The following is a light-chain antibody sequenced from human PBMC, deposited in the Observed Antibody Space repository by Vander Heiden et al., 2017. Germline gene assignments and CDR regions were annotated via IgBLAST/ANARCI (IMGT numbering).Light chain of an antibody. CDR2: RDS. J-gene: IGLJ3*02. Sequence: SYELTQPLSVSVALGQTARITCGGNNIGSKNVHWYQQKPGQAPVLVIYRDSNRPSGIPERFSGSNSGNTATLTISRAQAGDEADYYCQAWDSSTEGVFGGGTKLTVL. CDR3: QAWDSSTEGV. V-gene: IGLV3-9*01. CDR1: NIGSKN.